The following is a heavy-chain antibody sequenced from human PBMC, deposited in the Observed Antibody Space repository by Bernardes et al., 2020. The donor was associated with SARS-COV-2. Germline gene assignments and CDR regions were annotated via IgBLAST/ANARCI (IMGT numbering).Heavy chain of an antibody. CDR2: INGDGSRT. V-gene: IGHV3-74*01. Sequence: GGSLSLSCAASGFTFSNYWMHWVRPAPGKGLMWVSRINGDGSRTTYADSVKGRFTISRDNTENTLYLQMNSLRAEDTAVYYCVRGPSDGHGRFEYWGQGTLGTVSS. CDR3: VRGPSDGHGRFEY. J-gene: IGHJ4*02. CDR1: GFTFSNYW.